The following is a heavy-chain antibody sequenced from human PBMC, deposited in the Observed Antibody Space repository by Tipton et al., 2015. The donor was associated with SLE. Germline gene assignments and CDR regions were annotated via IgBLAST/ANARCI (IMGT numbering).Heavy chain of an antibody. D-gene: IGHD3-10*01. J-gene: IGHJ4*02. CDR1: GGSISSHS. Sequence: TLSLTCTVSGGSISSHSWSWIRQPPGKGLEWIGYISYSGSTKYNPSLKSRVTISVDTSKNQFSLKLSSVTAADTAVYYCARGLRITMVRGVPFDYWGQGTLVTVSS. CDR2: ISYSGST. CDR3: ARGLRITMVRGVPFDY. V-gene: IGHV4-59*11.